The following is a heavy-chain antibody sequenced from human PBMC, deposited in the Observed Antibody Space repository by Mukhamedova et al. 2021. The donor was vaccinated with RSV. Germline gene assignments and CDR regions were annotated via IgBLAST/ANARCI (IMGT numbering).Heavy chain of an antibody. CDR2: ISSSGSTI. CDR3: ARDRTHIVLMNNFDL. D-gene: IGHD2-8*01. Sequence: GKGLEWVSYISSSGSTIYYADSVKGRFTISRDNAKNSLYLQMNSLRAEDTAVYYCARDRTHIVLMNNFDLLGRGTLGTVSS. J-gene: IGHJ2*01. V-gene: IGHV3-11*01.